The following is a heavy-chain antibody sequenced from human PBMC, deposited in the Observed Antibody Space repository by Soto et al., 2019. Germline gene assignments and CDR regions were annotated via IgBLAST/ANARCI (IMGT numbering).Heavy chain of an antibody. J-gene: IGHJ5*02. CDR1: GFTFSDYC. CDR3: AKSHWFDP. V-gene: IGHV3-74*01. Sequence: GGSLRLSCAASGFTFSDYCMNWVRQAPGKGLVWVSRIDSDGSSTSYADSVKGRFTISRDNAKNTLYLQMNSLRAEDTAVYYCAKSHWFDPWGQGSLGTVAS. CDR2: IDSDGSST.